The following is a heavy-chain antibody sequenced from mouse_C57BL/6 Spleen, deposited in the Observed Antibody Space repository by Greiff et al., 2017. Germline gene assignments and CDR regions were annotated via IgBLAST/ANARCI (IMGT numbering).Heavy chain of an antibody. Sequence: QVQLQQSGAELARPGASVKLSCKASGYTFTSYGISWVKQRTGQGLEWIGEIYPRSGNTYYNEKFKGKATLTADKSSSTAYMELRSLTSEDSAVYFCSSSITTVVATYHWYFDVWGTGTTVTVSS. J-gene: IGHJ1*03. CDR3: SSSITTVVATYHWYFDV. V-gene: IGHV1-81*01. D-gene: IGHD1-1*01. CDR1: GYTFTSYG. CDR2: IYPRSGNT.